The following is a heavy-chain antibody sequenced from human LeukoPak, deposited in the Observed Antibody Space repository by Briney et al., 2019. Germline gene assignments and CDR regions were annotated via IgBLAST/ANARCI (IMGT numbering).Heavy chain of an antibody. V-gene: IGHV3-21*01. CDR1: GSTFSSYS. J-gene: IGHJ4*02. Sequence: GGSLRLSCAASGSTFSSYSMNWVRQAPGKGLEWVSSISSSSSYIYYADSVKGRFTISRDNAKNSLYLQMYSLRAEDTAVYYCARVGVTYYYDSSGHEGDYWGQGTLVTVSS. CDR3: ARVGVTYYYDSSGHEGDY. CDR2: ISSSSSYI. D-gene: IGHD3-22*01.